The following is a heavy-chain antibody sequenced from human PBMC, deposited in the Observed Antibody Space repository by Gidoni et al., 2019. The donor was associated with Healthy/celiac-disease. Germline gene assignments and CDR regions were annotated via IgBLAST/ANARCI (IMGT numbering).Heavy chain of an antibody. Sequence: EVQLLESGGGLVQPGGSLRRSGASSGFTFSSYAMSWVRQAPGKGLEWVSAISGSGGSTYYADSVKGRFTISRDNSKNTLYLQMNSLRAEDTAVYYCAKSIAAAGSFDYWGQGTLVTVSS. D-gene: IGHD6-13*01. CDR1: GFTFSSYA. CDR2: ISGSGGST. V-gene: IGHV3-23*01. J-gene: IGHJ4*02. CDR3: AKSIAAAGSFDY.